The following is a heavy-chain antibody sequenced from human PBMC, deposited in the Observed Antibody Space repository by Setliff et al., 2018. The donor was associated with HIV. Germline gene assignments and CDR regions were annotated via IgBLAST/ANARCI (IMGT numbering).Heavy chain of an antibody. J-gene: IGHJ6*02. CDR1: GYTFTSYG. Sequence: ASVKVSCKASGYTFTSYGISWVRQAPGQGLEWMGWISGYSGNTNYAQNLQGRVTMSTDTSTSTAYMELSSLRSEDTAVYYCARATEGYDQDDLNPYGMDVWGQGTTVTVSS. CDR3: ARATEGYDQDDLNPYGMDV. CDR2: ISGYSGNT. V-gene: IGHV1-18*01. D-gene: IGHD5-12*01.